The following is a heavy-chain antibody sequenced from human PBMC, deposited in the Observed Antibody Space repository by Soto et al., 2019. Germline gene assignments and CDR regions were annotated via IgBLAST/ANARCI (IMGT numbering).Heavy chain of an antibody. CDR3: ARGYCSGGSCYWERFDAFDI. J-gene: IGHJ3*02. CDR2: MNPNSGNT. CDR1: GYTFTSYD. Sequence: EASLKVSCKSSGYTFTSYDINWVRQATGQGLEWMGWMNPNSGNTGYAQKFQGRVTMTRNTSISTAYMELSSLRSEDTAVYYCARGYCSGGSCYWERFDAFDIWGQGTMVTVSS. V-gene: IGHV1-8*01. D-gene: IGHD2-15*01.